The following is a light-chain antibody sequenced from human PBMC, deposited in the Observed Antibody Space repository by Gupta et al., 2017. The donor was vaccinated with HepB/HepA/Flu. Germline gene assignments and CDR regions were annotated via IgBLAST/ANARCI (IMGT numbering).Light chain of an antibody. CDR2: EVN. Sequence: QSALTQPASVSGSPGQSITISCTGTRSDVGTDNLVSWYQQHPGKAPRLMIYEVNKRPSGVSDRFSGSKSGNTASLTISGVQAEDEADYYCCSYAGSSTLVFGGGTKLTVL. J-gene: IGLJ2*01. V-gene: IGLV2-23*02. CDR1: RSDVGTDNL. CDR3: CSYAGSSTLV.